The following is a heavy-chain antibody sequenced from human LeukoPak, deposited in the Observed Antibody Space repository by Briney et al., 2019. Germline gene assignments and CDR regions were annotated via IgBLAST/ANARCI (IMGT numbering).Heavy chain of an antibody. V-gene: IGHV3-48*03. CDR2: ISSSGRTI. D-gene: IGHD5-12*01. Sequence: QSGGSLRLSCAASGFTFSNYEMNWVRQAPGKGLEWVSYISSSGRTIHYADSVKGRFSISRDNAKNSLYLQMNSLRAEDTAVYYCARHTGYDFAFDYWGQGTLVTVSS. CDR3: ARHTGYDFAFDY. J-gene: IGHJ4*02. CDR1: GFTFSNYE.